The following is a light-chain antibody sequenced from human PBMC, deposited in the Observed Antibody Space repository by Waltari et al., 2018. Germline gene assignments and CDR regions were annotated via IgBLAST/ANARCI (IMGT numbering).Light chain of an antibody. Sequence: QSALTQPASVSGSPGQSITISCTGTSSDVGGYNYVSWYQQHPGKAPKLMIYEVSNRPSGVSSRFCGSKAGNPASLTISGLQAEAEADYYFSSYTSSSEVFGTGTKVTVL. J-gene: IGLJ1*01. CDR1: SSDVGGYNY. V-gene: IGLV2-14*01. CDR3: SSYTSSSEV. CDR2: EVS.